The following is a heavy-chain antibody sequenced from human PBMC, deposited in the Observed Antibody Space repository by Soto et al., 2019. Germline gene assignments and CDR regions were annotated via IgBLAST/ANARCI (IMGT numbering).Heavy chain of an antibody. CDR1: GFTFSSYA. CDR3: ARGDLGGFDL. CDR2: ISGSGGST. D-gene: IGHD2-21*02. V-gene: IGHV3-23*01. Sequence: GGSLRLSCAASGFTFSSYAMSWVRQAPGKGLEWVSAISGSGGSTYYADSVKGRFTISRDNAKNTMYLQMNSLRAEDTAVYYCARGDLGGFDLWGQGTTVTVSS. J-gene: IGHJ3*01.